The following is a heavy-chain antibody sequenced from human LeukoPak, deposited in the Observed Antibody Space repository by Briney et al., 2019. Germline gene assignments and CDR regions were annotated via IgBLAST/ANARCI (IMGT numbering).Heavy chain of an antibody. CDR2: IETGGAST. D-gene: IGHD3-16*01. CDR1: GGSISSSSYY. V-gene: IGHV3-23*05. Sequence: ETLSLTCTVSGGSISSSSYYWGWIRQPPGKGLEWVSAIETGGASTYYADSVKGRFSISRDNSKNTLYLQMNSLRAEDTAVYYCAKLRGYFDYWGQGTLVTVSS. J-gene: IGHJ4*02. CDR3: AKLRGYFDY.